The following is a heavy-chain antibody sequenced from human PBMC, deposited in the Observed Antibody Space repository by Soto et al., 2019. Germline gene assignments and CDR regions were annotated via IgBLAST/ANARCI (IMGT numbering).Heavy chain of an antibody. Sequence: SETLSLTCTVSGGSISSSSYYWGWIRQPPGKGLEWIGSIYYSGSTYYNPSLKSRVTISVDTSKNQFSLKLSSVTAADTAVYYCASLLFRGVIQPVIDYWGQGTLVTVSS. V-gene: IGHV4-39*01. D-gene: IGHD3-10*01. CDR1: GGSISSSSYY. J-gene: IGHJ4*02. CDR2: IYYSGST. CDR3: ASLLFRGVIQPVIDY.